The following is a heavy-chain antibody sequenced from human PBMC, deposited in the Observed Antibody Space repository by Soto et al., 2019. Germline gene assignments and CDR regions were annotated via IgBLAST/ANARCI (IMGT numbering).Heavy chain of an antibody. Sequence: GASVKVSCKASGYTFTSYAMHWVRQAPGQRLEWMGWINAGNGNTKYSQKFQGRVTITRDTSASTAYMELSSLRSEDTAVYYCARDPLVGATTRYFGYWGQGTLVTVSS. CDR2: INAGNGNT. D-gene: IGHD1-26*01. V-gene: IGHV1-3*01. CDR1: GYTFTSYA. J-gene: IGHJ4*02. CDR3: ARDPLVGATTRYFGY.